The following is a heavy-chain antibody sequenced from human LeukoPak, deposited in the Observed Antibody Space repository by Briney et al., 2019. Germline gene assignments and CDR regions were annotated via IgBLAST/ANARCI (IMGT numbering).Heavy chain of an antibody. Sequence: PGGSLRLSCAASGFTFSSYGMQWVRQAPGKGLGWVAFIRYDGSNKYYADSVKGRFTISRDNSKNTLHLQMNSLRAEDTAVYYCAKDRTYSSAWPYYFDYWGQGTLVTVSS. J-gene: IGHJ4*02. CDR2: IRYDGSNK. CDR1: GFTFSSYG. D-gene: IGHD6-19*01. V-gene: IGHV3-30*02. CDR3: AKDRTYSSAWPYYFDY.